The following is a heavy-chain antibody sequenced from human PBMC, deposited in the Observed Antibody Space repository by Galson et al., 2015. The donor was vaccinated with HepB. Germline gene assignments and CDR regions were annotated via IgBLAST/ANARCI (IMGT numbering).Heavy chain of an antibody. CDR2: IYYSGST. V-gene: IGHV4-39*01. CDR1: GGSISNSSYY. J-gene: IGHJ6*02. Sequence: ETLSLTCTVSGGSISNSSYYWGWIRQPPGKGLEWIGSIYYSGSTYYNPSLKSRVTISVDTSKNQFSLKLSSVTAADTAVYYCARLKSMVRGVMGYYYYGMDVWGQGTTVTVSS. D-gene: IGHD3-10*01. CDR3: ARLKSMVRGVMGYYYYGMDV.